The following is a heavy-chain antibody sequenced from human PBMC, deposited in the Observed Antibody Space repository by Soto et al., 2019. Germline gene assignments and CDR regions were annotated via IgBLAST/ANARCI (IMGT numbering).Heavy chain of an antibody. CDR2: IGESGTPT. D-gene: IGHD2-2*01. J-gene: IGHJ6*02. Sequence: EVQLLESGGGLVQPGGSLRLSCAASGFTFSSYAMKWVRQAPGKGLEWVSLIGESGTPTYYADSVTGRFTISIDNSGNTLFLEMYSLRAEDTAVYYCARYIPGVRYYGMDVWGQGPTVTVSS. CDR3: ARYIPGVRYYGMDV. V-gene: IGHV3-23*01. CDR1: GFTFSSYA.